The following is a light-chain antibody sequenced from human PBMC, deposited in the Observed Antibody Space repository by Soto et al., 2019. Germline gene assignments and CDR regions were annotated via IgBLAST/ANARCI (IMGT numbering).Light chain of an antibody. CDR1: SSNIGAGYD. V-gene: IGLV1-40*01. Sequence: QSALTQPPSVSGDPGQRVTISCTGSSSNIGAGYDVHWYQQLPGTAPKLLIYGNSNRPSGVPDRFSGYKSGTSASLAITGLQAEDEADYYCQSYDSSLSGYVFGTGTKLTVL. J-gene: IGLJ1*01. CDR3: QSYDSSLSGYV. CDR2: GNS.